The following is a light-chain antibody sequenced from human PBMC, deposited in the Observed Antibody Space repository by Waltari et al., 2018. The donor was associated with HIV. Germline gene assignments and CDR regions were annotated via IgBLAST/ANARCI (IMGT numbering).Light chain of an antibody. CDR1: NSDIGGHNS. CDR2: DVS. CDR3: KSSTTRSTPCV. Sequence: QSALTQPASVSGSPGQSITISCTGTNSDIGGHNSVARSQQHPGKAPKLIIYDVSNRPAGVSDRFSGSKSGNTASLTISGLQAEDEADYYCKSSTTRSTPCVFGSGTKVTVL. V-gene: IGLV2-14*01. J-gene: IGLJ1*01.